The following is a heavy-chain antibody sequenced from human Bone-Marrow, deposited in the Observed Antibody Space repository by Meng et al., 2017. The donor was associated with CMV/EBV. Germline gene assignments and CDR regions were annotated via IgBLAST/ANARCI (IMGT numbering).Heavy chain of an antibody. CDR2: ITTSGGT. CDR1: GGSMSGHH. J-gene: IGHJ4*02. V-gene: IGHV4-4*07. D-gene: IGHD3-22*01. CDR3: ARESSGFPLDY. Sequence: VQLQESGPGRVSPSETLSLTCIVSGGSMSGHHWGWIRQPAGKGLEWLGRITTSGGTDYNPSLKSRVTVSIDTSKNQFSLILSSVTAADTAVYYCARESSGFPLDYWGQGTLVTVSS.